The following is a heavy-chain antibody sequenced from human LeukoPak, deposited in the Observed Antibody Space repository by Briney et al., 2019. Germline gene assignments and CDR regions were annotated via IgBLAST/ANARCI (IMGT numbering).Heavy chain of an antibody. V-gene: IGHV3-74*03. D-gene: IGHD6-6*01. Sequence: GGSLRLSCAASGFTFRNHWMHWVRQTPGKGLVWVSRISSDESSTTYADSVKGRFTISRDNAKNTLYLQMNNLRAEDTAMYYCARDQRVTGRPDIDYWGQGTLVIVSS. J-gene: IGHJ4*02. CDR2: ISSDESST. CDR3: ARDQRVTGRPDIDY. CDR1: GFTFRNHW.